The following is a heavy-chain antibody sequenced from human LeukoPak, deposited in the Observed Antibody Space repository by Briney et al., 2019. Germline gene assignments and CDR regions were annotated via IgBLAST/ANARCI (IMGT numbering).Heavy chain of an antibody. CDR3: AKSAQYSSAWFTGSFDY. V-gene: IGHV1-2*02. CDR1: GYTFSGYC. D-gene: IGHD6-13*01. J-gene: IGHJ4*02. CDR2: INPNSGDT. Sequence: ASVKVSCKASGYTFSGYCLHWVRQAPGQGLQWVGWINPNSGDTHYAQMFQGRVTMTRDTSINTAYMELRRVRSDDTAVYYCAKSAQYSSAWFTGSFDYWGQGTLVTVSS.